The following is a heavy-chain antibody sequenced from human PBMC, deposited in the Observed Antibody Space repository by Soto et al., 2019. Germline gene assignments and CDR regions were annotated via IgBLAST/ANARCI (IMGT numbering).Heavy chain of an antibody. Sequence: ASVKVSCKTSGYTFSNYGITWVRQPPGQPLEWLGWISLYSDGTSYAQKFRGRVSMTTDTYTTTAYMELRSLRSDDTAVYYCARVVPGAEAWFGPWGQGTLVTVSS. CDR1: GYTFSNYG. CDR3: ARVVPGAEAWFGP. V-gene: IGHV1-18*01. CDR2: ISLYSDGT. J-gene: IGHJ5*02.